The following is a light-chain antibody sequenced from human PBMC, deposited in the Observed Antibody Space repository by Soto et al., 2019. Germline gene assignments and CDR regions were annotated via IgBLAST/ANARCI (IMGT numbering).Light chain of an antibody. CDR1: QCISSY. CDR2: AAS. Sequence: DIQMTQSPSTLSSSVGDRVTSPCRASQCISSYLAWYQQKPGKAPKLLIYAASTLQGGVPSRFSGSGSGTDFTLTISSLQAEDLATYYCQQLNSYPITFGQGTRLEIK. V-gene: IGKV1-9*01. CDR3: QQLNSYPIT. J-gene: IGKJ5*01.